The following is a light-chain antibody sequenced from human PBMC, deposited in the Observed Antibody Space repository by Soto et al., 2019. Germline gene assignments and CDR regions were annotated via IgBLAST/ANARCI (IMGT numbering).Light chain of an antibody. J-gene: IGLJ1*01. Sequence: QSVLTQPPSASGNPGQRLTISCSGSTSNILRNYVYWYRQLPGTAPRLLISMNDQRPSGVPDRFSGSKSGTSASLAINGLRSEDEADYYCASWDDSLSGYVFGTGTKVTVL. CDR3: ASWDDSLSGYV. CDR2: MND. CDR1: TSNILRNY. V-gene: IGLV1-47*01.